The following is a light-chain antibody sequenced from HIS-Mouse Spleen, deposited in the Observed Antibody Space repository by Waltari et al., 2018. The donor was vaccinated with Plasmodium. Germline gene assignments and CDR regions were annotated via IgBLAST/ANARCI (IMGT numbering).Light chain of an antibody. V-gene: IGKV3-11*01. J-gene: IGKJ2*01. CDR3: QQRSNWPLYT. CDR1: QSVSSY. CDR2: DAS. Sequence: EIVLTQSPATLSLSPGERATLSCRASQSVSSYLAWYKQKPGQAPRLLIYDASNRATGIPARCSGSGSGTDFTLTISSLEPEDFAVYYCQQRSNWPLYTFGQGTKLEIK.